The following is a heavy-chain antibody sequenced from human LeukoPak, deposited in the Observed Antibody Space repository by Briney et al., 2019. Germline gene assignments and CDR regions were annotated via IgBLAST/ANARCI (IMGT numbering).Heavy chain of an antibody. D-gene: IGHD3-3*01. Sequence: SETLSLTCAVYGGSFSGYYWSWIRQPPGKGLEWIGEINHSGSTNYNPSLKSRVTISVDTSKNQFSLKLSSVTAADTAVYYCAGSFVAVHRNTYYDFWSGYYYWGQGTLVTVSS. CDR3: AGSFVAVHRNTYYDFWSGYYY. CDR2: INHSGST. J-gene: IGHJ4*02. V-gene: IGHV4-34*01. CDR1: GGSFSGYY.